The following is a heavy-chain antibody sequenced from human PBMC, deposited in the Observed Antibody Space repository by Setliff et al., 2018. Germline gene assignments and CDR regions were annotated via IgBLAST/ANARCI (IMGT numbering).Heavy chain of an antibody. CDR1: GGSISSHY. Sequence: PSETLSLTCTVSGGSISSHYWSWIRQPPGKGLEWIGSIYYSGSTNYNPSLKSRVTISVDTSKNQFSLKLSSVTAADTAVYYCARGKTFFGAFIRAFDIWGQGRMVTVSS. CDR2: IYYSGST. D-gene: IGHD3-3*01. V-gene: IGHV4-59*11. CDR3: ARGKTFFGAFIRAFDI. J-gene: IGHJ3*02.